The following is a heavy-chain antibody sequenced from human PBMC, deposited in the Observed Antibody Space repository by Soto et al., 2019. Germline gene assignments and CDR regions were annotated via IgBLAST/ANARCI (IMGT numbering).Heavy chain of an antibody. CDR1: GGSISSSSYY. J-gene: IGHJ4*02. D-gene: IGHD5-12*01. V-gene: IGHV4-39*01. Sequence: SETLSITCTVSGGSISSSSYYWGWIRQPPGKGLEWIGSIYYSGNTYYNPSLKSRVTISVDTSKNQFSLKLSSVTAADAAVYYCARRGDGYNSYFDYWGQGTLVTVS. CDR3: ARRGDGYNSYFDY. CDR2: IYYSGNT.